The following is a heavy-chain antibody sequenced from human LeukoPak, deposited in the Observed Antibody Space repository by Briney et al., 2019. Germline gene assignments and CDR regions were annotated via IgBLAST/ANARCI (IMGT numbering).Heavy chain of an antibody. J-gene: IGHJ6*03. CDR1: GYTFTSYG. D-gene: IGHD5-12*01. Sequence: GASVKVSCKASGYTFTSYGISWVRQAPGQGLEWMGWISAYNGNTNYAQKLQGRVTMTTDTSTSTAYMELRSLRSEDTAVYYCARAIVATMSYYYMDVWGKGTTVTVSS. CDR3: ARAIVATMSYYYMDV. V-gene: IGHV1-18*01. CDR2: ISAYNGNT.